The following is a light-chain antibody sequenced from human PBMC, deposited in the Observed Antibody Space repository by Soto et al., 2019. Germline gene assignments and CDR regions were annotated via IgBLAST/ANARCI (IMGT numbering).Light chain of an antibody. CDR2: DAS. CDR1: QSVSSY. J-gene: IGKJ1*01. Sequence: EIVLTQSPATLSLSPGERATLSCRASQSVSSYLAWYQQKPGQAPRLLIYDASTWATGIPARFSGSGSGTDFTLTITSLEPEDFAVYYCQQRSNWPPTFGQGTKVESK. V-gene: IGKV3-11*01. CDR3: QQRSNWPPT.